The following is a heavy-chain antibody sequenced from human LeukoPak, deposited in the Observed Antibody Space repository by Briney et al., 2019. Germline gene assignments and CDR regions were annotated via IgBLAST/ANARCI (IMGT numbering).Heavy chain of an antibody. D-gene: IGHD1-26*01. V-gene: IGHV3-64*04. CDR3: ARDLVGATPYYYYGMDV. Sequence: GGSLRLSCSASGFTFSSYAMHWVRQAPGKGLEYVSAITTNGGSTYYADSVKGRFTISRDNSKNTLYLQMNSLRAEDTAVYYCARDLVGATPYYYYGMDVWGQGTTVTVSS. J-gene: IGHJ6*02. CDR2: ITTNGGST. CDR1: GFTFSSYA.